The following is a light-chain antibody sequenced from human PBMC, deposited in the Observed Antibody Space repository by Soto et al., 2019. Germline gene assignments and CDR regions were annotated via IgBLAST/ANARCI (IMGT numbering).Light chain of an antibody. Sequence: QSGLTQPPSASGSPGQSVTISCTGTSRDVGGYNYVSWYQQHPGKAPKLMIYEVSKRPSGVPDRFSGSKSGNTASLTVSGLQAEDEADYYCSSYAGRNNSPYVFGTGTKVTVL. CDR1: SRDVGGYNY. J-gene: IGLJ1*01. V-gene: IGLV2-8*01. CDR3: SSYAGRNNSPYV. CDR2: EVS.